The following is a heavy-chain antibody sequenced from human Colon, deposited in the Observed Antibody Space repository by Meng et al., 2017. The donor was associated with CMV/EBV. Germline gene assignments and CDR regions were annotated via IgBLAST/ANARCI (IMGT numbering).Heavy chain of an antibody. CDR1: GFTFSSYA. Sequence: GGSLRLSCAASGFTFSSYAMTWVRQAPGKGLEWVSVIRGNGDITHYADSVKGRFTISRDNSKNTLYLQMHSLRAEDTGIYYCAKAEEASRLVESFLHYWGQGTLVTVSS. D-gene: IGHD3-9*01. J-gene: IGHJ4*02. CDR2: IRGNGDIT. V-gene: IGHV3-23*01. CDR3: AKAEEASRLVESFLHY.